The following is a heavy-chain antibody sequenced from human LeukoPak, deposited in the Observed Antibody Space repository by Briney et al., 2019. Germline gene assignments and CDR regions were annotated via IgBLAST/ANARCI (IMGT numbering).Heavy chain of an antibody. V-gene: IGHV3-48*03. J-gene: IGHJ4*02. Sequence: PGGSLRLSCAASGLTFSSYEMNWVRQAPGKGLEWVSYISSSGSTIYYADSVKGRFTISRDNAKNSLSLQMNSLKVEDTAVYYCARDHNGPYTFDYWGQGTLVTVSS. CDR1: GLTFSSYE. D-gene: IGHD2-2*02. CDR3: ARDHNGPYTFDY. CDR2: ISSSGSTI.